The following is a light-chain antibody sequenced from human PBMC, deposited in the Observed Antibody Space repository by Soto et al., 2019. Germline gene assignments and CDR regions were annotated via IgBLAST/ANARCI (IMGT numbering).Light chain of an antibody. J-gene: IGKJ1*01. CDR1: QSVSSD. V-gene: IGKV3-15*01. Sequence: VLTQSPATLSVSPGERATLSCRASQSVSSDLAWYQQQPGQAPRLLIYGASARATGVPARFSGSGSGTEFTLTISSLQSEDFAVYYCQHYNNWPPWTFGQGTKVEIK. CDR2: GAS. CDR3: QHYNNWPPWT.